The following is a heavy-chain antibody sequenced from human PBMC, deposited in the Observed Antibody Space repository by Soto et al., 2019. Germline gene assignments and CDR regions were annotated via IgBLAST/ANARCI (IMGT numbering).Heavy chain of an antibody. CDR1: GYTFTGYY. CDR3: ARSSITIFGVVIKYPFDH. V-gene: IGHV1-2*02. Sequence: ASVKVSCKASGYTFTGYYMHWVRQAPGQGLEWMGWINPNSGGTNYAQKFQGRVTMTRDTSISTAYMELSRLRSDDTAVYYCARSSITIFGVVIKYPFDHWGQGTLVTVS. D-gene: IGHD3-3*01. CDR2: INPNSGGT. J-gene: IGHJ4*02.